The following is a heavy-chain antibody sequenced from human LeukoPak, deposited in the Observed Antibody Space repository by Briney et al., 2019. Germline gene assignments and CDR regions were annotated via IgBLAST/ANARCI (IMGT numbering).Heavy chain of an antibody. CDR1: GGSFSGYY. CDR2: INWNGGST. CDR3: ARDMQDDAFDI. V-gene: IGHV3-20*01. J-gene: IGHJ3*02. Sequence: ETLSLTCAVYGGSFSGYYWSWIRQPPGKGLEWVSGINWNGGSTGYADSVKGRFTISRDNAKNSLYLQMNSLRAEDTALYHCARDMQDDAFDIWGQGTMVTVSS.